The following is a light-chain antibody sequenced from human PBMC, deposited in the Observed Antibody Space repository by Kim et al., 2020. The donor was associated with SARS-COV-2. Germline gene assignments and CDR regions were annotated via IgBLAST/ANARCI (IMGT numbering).Light chain of an antibody. J-gene: IGKJ2*01. CDR3: QQYGSSSYT. CDR1: QSVSKRY. Sequence: LSPGERIPLSRRASQSVSKRYLAWYQQKPGQAPRLLIHGASSRATGVPDRFSGSGSGTDFTLTISRLEPEDFAVYYCQQYGSSSYTFGQGTKLEI. V-gene: IGKV3-20*01. CDR2: GAS.